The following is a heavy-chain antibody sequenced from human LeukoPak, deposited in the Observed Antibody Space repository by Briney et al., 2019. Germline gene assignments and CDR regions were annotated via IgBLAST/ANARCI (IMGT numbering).Heavy chain of an antibody. D-gene: IGHD3-10*01. CDR3: LIMSTDLEY. J-gene: IGHJ4*02. CDR2: FYVGGAT. CDR1: GFSVTNNY. Sequence: GGSLRLSCAVSGFSVTNNYMSWVRQAPGKGLEWVSVFYVGGATYYADSVKGRFTISRDNSKNTLSLQMNGLRAEDTAVYYCLIMSTDLEYWGQGTLVTVSS. V-gene: IGHV3-53*01.